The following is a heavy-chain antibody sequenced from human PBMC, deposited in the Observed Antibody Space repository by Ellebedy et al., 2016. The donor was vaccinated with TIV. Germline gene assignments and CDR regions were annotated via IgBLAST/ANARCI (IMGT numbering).Heavy chain of an antibody. V-gene: IGHV3-69-1*01. Sequence: PGGSLRLSCVGSGFTFSNYNINWVRQAPGKGLEWVSSFSYKNDIFQPDSMKGRFTISRDNAKNSVFLQINSLRAEDTAVYYCSRAEMTTTGDYWGQGTLVTVSS. J-gene: IGHJ4*02. D-gene: IGHD1-1*01. CDR3: SRAEMTTTGDY. CDR2: FSYKNDI. CDR1: GFTFSNYN.